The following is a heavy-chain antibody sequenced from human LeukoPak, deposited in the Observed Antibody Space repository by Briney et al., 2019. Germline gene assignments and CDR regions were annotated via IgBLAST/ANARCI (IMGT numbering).Heavy chain of an antibody. CDR2: IYYSGST. CDR1: GGSISSNTYY. V-gene: IGHV4-39*07. D-gene: IGHD4-17*01. J-gene: IGHJ4*02. CDR3: ARRALRCHYDY. Sequence: KPSETLSLTCTVSGGSISSNTYYWGWIRQPPGKGLEWIGSIYYSGSTYYNPSLKSRVTISVDTSKNQFSLKLSSVTAADTAVYYCARRALRCHYDYWGQGTLVTVSS.